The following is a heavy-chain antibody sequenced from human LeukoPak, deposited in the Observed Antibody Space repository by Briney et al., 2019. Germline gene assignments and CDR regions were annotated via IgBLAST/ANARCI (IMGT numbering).Heavy chain of an antibody. Sequence: SGGSLRLSCAASGFTFSSYAMHWVRQAPGKGLEYVSAISSNGGSTYYANSVKGRFTISRDNSKNTLYLQMGSLRAEDMAVYYCARGGGVYYYYYYMDVWGKGTTVTVSS. J-gene: IGHJ6*03. V-gene: IGHV3-64*01. CDR3: ARGGGVYYYYYYMDV. D-gene: IGHD2-15*01. CDR1: GFTFSSYA. CDR2: ISSNGGST.